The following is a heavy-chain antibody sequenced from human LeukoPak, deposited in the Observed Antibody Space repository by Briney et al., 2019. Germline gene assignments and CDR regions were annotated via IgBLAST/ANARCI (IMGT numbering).Heavy chain of an antibody. Sequence: SETLSLTCTVSGGSISSYYWSWIRQPAGKGLEWIGRIYTSGSTNYNPSLKSRVTMSVDTSKNQFSLKLSSVTAADTAVYYCARVGVVPAAMPYYYYGMDVWGQGTTVTVSS. CDR3: ARVGVVPAAMPYYYYGMDV. CDR2: IYTSGST. V-gene: IGHV4-4*07. CDR1: GGSISSYY. J-gene: IGHJ6*02. D-gene: IGHD2-2*01.